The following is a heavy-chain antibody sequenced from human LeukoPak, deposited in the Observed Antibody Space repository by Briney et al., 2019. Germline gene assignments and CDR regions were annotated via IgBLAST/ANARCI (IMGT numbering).Heavy chain of an antibody. CDR2: IYYSGST. CDR1: GGSISSNTYY. D-gene: IGHD6-19*01. V-gene: IGHV4-39*07. J-gene: IGHJ5*02. CDR3: ARASDMTAVAGTKPTGINWFDP. Sequence: SETLSLTCTVSGGSISSNTYYWGWIRQPPGKGLEWIGSIYYSGSTYYNPSLKSRVTISVDTSKNHFSQQLNSVTPEDTAVYYCARASDMTAVAGTKPTGINWFDPWGQGTLVTVSS.